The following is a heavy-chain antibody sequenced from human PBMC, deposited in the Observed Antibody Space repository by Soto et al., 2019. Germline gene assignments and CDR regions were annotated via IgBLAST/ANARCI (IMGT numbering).Heavy chain of an antibody. Sequence: LRLSCAASGFIFSSHWMHWVRQAPGKGLVWVSHIGPDGSNMRDADSVQGRFTISRDNARNTLYLQMNSLRDEDTAVYCCVRDNNWSYDYWGQGILVTVSS. V-gene: IGHV3-74*01. CDR2: IGPDGSNM. CDR1: GFIFSSHW. J-gene: IGHJ4*02. CDR3: VRDNNWSYDY. D-gene: IGHD1-1*01.